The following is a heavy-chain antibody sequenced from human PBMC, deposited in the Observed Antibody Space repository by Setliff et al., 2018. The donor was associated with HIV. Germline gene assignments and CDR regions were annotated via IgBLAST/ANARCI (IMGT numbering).Heavy chain of an antibody. D-gene: IGHD6-19*01. V-gene: IGHV4-59*01. J-gene: IGHJ1*01. CDR1: GGSMTGYF. CDR3: ARDRGSGWYGYFQQ. Sequence: PSETLSLTCTVSGGSMTGYFWNWVRQPPGKGPEWIGNMCHNENGVTINQNPSLKSRIVMYLDRTKNEFSLSLFSATTADTAVYYCARDRGSGWYGYFQQWGQGSQVTVSS. CDR2: MCHNENGVTI.